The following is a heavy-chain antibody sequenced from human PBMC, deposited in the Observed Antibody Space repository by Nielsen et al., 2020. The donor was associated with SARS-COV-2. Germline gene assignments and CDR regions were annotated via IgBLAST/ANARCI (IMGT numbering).Heavy chain of an antibody. CDR3: ARLSCSSTSCYFGVFRGLQQHDAFDI. Sequence: WIRQPPGKGLEWIGSIYYSGSTYYNPSLKSRVTISVDTSKNQFSLKLSSVTAADTAVYYCARLSCSSTSCYFGVFRGLQQHDAFDIWGQGTMVT. V-gene: IGHV4-39*01. D-gene: IGHD2-2*01. J-gene: IGHJ3*02. CDR2: IYYSGST.